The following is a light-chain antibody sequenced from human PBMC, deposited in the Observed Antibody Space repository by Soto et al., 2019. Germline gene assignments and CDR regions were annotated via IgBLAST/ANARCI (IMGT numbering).Light chain of an antibody. V-gene: IGLV9-49*01. CDR3: GADHGSGSNFV. CDR1: SGYSNYK. J-gene: IGLJ2*01. CDR2: VGTGGIVG. Sequence: QSVLTQPPSASASLGASVTLTCTRSSGYSNYKVDWYQQRPGKGPRFVMRVGTGGIVGSKGDVIPDRFSVLGSGLNRYLTTKNIPEEDESDYHGGADHGSGSNFVVGGGTKLAVL.